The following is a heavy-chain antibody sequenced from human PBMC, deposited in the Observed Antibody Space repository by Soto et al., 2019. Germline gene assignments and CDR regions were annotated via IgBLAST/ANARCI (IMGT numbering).Heavy chain of an antibody. J-gene: IGHJ4*02. Sequence: EVQLLESGGAWVQPGGSLRLSCAASGFTFSNHAMNWVRQAPGKGLEWVSTISVSGSTYYADSVNGRFTISRDTAKHTLYLQTNSPRDGDTAVYYCSRDPGGHHCTSTSCLYVIDHWGPGTLVIVSS. D-gene: IGHD2-2*01. CDR2: ISVSGST. CDR1: GFTFSNHA. V-gene: IGHV3-23*01. CDR3: SRDPGGHHCTSTSCLYVIDH.